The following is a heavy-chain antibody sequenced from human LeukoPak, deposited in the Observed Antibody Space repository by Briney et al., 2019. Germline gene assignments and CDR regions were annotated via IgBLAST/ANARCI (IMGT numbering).Heavy chain of an antibody. Sequence: SETLSLTCAVYGGSFSGYYWSWIRQPPGKGLDWIGEINHSGSTNYNPSLKSRVTISVDTSKNQFSLKLSSVTAADTAVYYCARADDFWSGYRRFFDTWGQGTLVTVSS. V-gene: IGHV4-34*01. D-gene: IGHD3-3*01. CDR3: ARADDFWSGYRRFFDT. CDR2: INHSGST. CDR1: GGSFSGYY. J-gene: IGHJ5*02.